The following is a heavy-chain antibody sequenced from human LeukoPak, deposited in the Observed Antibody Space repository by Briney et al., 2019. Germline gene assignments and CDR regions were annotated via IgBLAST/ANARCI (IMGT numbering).Heavy chain of an antibody. J-gene: IGHJ4*02. D-gene: IGHD3-10*01. CDR3: ARGIIASPFDY. Sequence: WIGLMNPNSGNTGYAQKFQGRVTITMNTSISTAYMELSSLRSEDTAVYYCARGIIASPFDYWGQGTLVTVSS. CDR2: MNPNSGNT. V-gene: IGHV1-8*01.